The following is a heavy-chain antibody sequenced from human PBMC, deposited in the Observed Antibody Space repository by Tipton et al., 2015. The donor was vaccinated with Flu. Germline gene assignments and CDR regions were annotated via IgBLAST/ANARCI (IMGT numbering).Heavy chain of an antibody. D-gene: IGHD3-16*01. Sequence: TLSLTCAVSGYSISSGYYWGWIRQPPGKGLEWIGSIYHSGSTYYNPSLKSRVTISVDTSKSQFSLKLSSVTAADTAVYYCARADTDYDYVSAYFDYWGQGTLVTVSS. CDR2: IYHSGST. J-gene: IGHJ4*02. V-gene: IGHV4-38-2*01. CDR1: GYSISSGYY. CDR3: ARADTDYDYVSAYFDY.